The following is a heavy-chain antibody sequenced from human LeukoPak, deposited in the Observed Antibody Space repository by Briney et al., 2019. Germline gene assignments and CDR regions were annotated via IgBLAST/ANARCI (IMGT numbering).Heavy chain of an antibody. CDR3: ARDLCGGSCYWFDP. CDR2: INTNTGNP. Sequence: ASVKVSCKASGYAFTSYAMNWVRQAPGQGLEWMGWINTNTGNPTYAQGFTGRFVFSLDTSVSTAYLQISSLKAEDTAVYYCARDLCGGSCYWFDPWGQGTLVTVSS. V-gene: IGHV7-4-1*02. J-gene: IGHJ5*02. D-gene: IGHD2-15*01. CDR1: GYAFTSYA.